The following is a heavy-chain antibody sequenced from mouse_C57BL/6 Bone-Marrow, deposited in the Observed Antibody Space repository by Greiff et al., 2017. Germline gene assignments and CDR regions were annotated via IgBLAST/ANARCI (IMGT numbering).Heavy chain of an antibody. J-gene: IGHJ3*01. CDR2: IYPRDGST. V-gene: IGHV1-85*01. Sequence: VKLVESGPELVKPGASVKLSCKASGYTFTSYDINWVKQRPGQGLEWIGWIYPRDGSTKYNEKFKGKATLTVDTSSSTAYMELHSLTSEDSAVYFCARSLTTVVATEGFAYWGQGTLVTVSA. CDR3: ARSLTTVVATEGFAY. D-gene: IGHD1-1*01. CDR1: GYTFTSYD.